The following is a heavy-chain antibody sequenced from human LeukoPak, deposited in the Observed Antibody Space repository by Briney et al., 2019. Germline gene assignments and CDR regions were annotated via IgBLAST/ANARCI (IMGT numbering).Heavy chain of an antibody. J-gene: IGHJ4*02. D-gene: IGHD6-13*01. CDR1: GFIFSSHS. CDR2: ISYDGINK. CDR3: ATHSTSWSPFDY. Sequence: GGSLRLSCAASGFIFSSHSMHWVRQAPGKGLEWVAVISYDGINKYYADSVKGRFTISRDNSKSTLYLEMNSLRTEDTAVYYCATHSTSWSPFDYWGQGILVTVSS. V-gene: IGHV3-30-3*01.